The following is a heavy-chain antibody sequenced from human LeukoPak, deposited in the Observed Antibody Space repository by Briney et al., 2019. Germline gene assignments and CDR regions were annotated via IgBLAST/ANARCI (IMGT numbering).Heavy chain of an antibody. CDR1: GFVFSTYW. Sequence: PGGSLRLSCAASGFVFSTYWMTWVRQAPGKGLEWVANINLDGTEEHYVDSSLKGRFTISRDNAKNSLCLQMTSLRVEDTAVYYCASGRHAFLHWGQGTLVTVSS. CDR3: ASGRHAFLH. CDR2: INLDGTEE. V-gene: IGHV3-7*01. D-gene: IGHD3-16*01. J-gene: IGHJ4*02.